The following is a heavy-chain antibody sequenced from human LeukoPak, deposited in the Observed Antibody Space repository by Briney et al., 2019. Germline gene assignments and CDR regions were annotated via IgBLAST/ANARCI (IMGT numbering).Heavy chain of an antibody. Sequence: ASVKVSCKASGYTFTSYYMHWVRQAPGQGLEWMGIINPSGGSTSYAQKFQGRVTMTRDTSTSTVYMELSSLRSEDTAVYYCVRAIVVEGFDPWGQGTLVTVSS. CDR2: INPSGGST. D-gene: IGHD2-15*01. V-gene: IGHV1-46*01. CDR3: VRAIVVEGFDP. CDR1: GYTFTSYY. J-gene: IGHJ5*02.